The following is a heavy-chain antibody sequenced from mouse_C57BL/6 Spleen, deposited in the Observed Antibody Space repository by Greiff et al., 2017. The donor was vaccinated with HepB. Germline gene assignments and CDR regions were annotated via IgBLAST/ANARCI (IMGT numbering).Heavy chain of an antibody. J-gene: IGHJ4*01. Sequence: VKLVESGPGLVQPSQSLSITCTVSGFSLTSYGVHWVRQSPGKGLEWLGVIWRGGSTDYNAAFMSRLSITKDNSKSQVFFKMNSLQADDTAIYYCAKPTGTTYDYAMDYWGQGTSVTVSS. D-gene: IGHD4-1*02. CDR2: IWRGGST. CDR3: AKPTGTTYDYAMDY. CDR1: GFSLTSYG. V-gene: IGHV2-5*01.